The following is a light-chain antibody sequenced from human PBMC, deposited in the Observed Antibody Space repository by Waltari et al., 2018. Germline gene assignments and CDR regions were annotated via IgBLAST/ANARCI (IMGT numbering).Light chain of an antibody. Sequence: DIVMTQSPDSLAVSLGERATINCKSSQSVLYSSHNKNYLAWYQQKPGQHPKLLIYWASTRESGVPDRFSGSGSGTDFTLTISSLQAEDVAVYYCQQYYSTPLTFGGGTKVEIK. V-gene: IGKV4-1*01. CDR3: QQYYSTPLT. CDR1: QSVLYSSHNKNY. CDR2: WAS. J-gene: IGKJ4*01.